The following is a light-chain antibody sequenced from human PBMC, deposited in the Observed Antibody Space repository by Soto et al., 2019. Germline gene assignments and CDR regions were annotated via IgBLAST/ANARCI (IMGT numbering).Light chain of an antibody. J-gene: IGLJ1*01. CDR3: ATWDDGLSAYV. V-gene: IGLV1-44*01. CDR1: SSNIGSNS. CDR2: SNS. Sequence: QSVLTQPPSASATPGQRVTISCSGSSSNIGSNSVNWYQQVPGTAPRLLIYSNSQRPSGVPDRFSGAKSGTSASLAISGLQSEDEANYYCATWDDGLSAYVFGTGTKLTVL.